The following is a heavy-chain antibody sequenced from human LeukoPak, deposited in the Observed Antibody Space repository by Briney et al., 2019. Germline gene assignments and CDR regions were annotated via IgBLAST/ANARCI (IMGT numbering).Heavy chain of an antibody. CDR3: ARDRDWNRQKDGYNSFDY. J-gene: IGHJ4*02. V-gene: IGHV3-74*01. D-gene: IGHD5-24*01. CDR2: INSDGSST. CDR1: GFTFSSYW. Sequence: GGSLRLSCAAPGFTFSSYWMHWVRQAPGKGLVWVSRINSDGSSTSYADSVKGRFTISRDNAKNTLYLQMNSLRAEDTAVYYCARDRDWNRQKDGYNSFDYWGQGTLVTVSS.